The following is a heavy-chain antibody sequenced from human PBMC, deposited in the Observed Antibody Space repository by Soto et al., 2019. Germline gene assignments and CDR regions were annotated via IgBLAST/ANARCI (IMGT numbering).Heavy chain of an antibody. CDR2: ITPLLDTA. J-gene: IGHJ4*02. V-gene: IGHV1-69*08. CDR3: VRNSPIASTFSGHYGIDY. D-gene: IGHD3-10*01. Sequence: QVQLVQSGAEVKKPGSSVKVSCKTPGGTFRSDTITWVRQAPGQGLEWMGRITPLLDTADYAQKFQGRVTITADKYTGKAYMEVKSLRSEDTDIYHCVRNSPIASTFSGHYGIDYWGQGTLVTVSS. CDR1: GGTFRSDT.